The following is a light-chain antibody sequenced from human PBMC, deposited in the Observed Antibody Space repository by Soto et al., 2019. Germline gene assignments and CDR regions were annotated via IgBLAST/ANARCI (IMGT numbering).Light chain of an antibody. CDR3: QQYNSWHPIT. CDR2: DAS. J-gene: IGKJ5*01. Sequence: EIVMTQSPVTLSVSPGERSTLSCTAIQSVSRNLAWYQQKPGQAPRLPIYDASTRATGIPDRFSGGGSGTEFTLTISSLQYEDFVAYYCQQYNSWHPITFGQGTRLEIK. V-gene: IGKV3-15*01. CDR1: QSVSRN.